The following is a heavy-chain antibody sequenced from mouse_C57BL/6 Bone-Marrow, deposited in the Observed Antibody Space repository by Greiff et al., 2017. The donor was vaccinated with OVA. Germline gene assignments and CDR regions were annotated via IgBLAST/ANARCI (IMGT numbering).Heavy chain of an antibody. CDR2: ISSGSSTI. Sequence: EVHLVESGGGLVKPGGSLKLSCAASGFTFSDYGMHWVRQAPEKGLEWVAYISSGSSTIYYADTVKGRFTISRDNAKNTLFLQMTSLRSEDTAMYYCARGIYYYASRGMDYWGQGTSVTVSS. CDR3: ARGIYYYASRGMDY. V-gene: IGHV5-17*01. CDR1: GFTFSDYG. D-gene: IGHD1-1*01. J-gene: IGHJ4*01.